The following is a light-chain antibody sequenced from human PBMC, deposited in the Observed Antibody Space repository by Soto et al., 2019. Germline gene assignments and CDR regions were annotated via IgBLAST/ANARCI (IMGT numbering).Light chain of an antibody. Sequence: EIVMTQSPATLSVSPGERATLSCRASQSVSSNLAWYQQKPGQAPRLVIYGASTRAIDIADRFSGSGSGTDFTLTISGLQSEDFAVYYCQQYNTWPLTFGGGTKVDI. CDR3: QQYNTWPLT. CDR2: GAS. V-gene: IGKV3-15*01. J-gene: IGKJ4*01. CDR1: QSVSSN.